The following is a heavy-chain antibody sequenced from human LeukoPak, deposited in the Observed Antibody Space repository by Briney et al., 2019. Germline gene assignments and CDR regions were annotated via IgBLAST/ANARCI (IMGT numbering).Heavy chain of an antibody. CDR1: GGSINSSYW. CDR2: IYHTGVT. CDR3: ARGKSLTRIHPYGHFDL. V-gene: IGHV4-4*02. J-gene: IGHJ2*01. D-gene: IGHD5-18*01. Sequence: SETLSLTCAVSGGSINSSYWWNWVRQPPGKGLEWIGEIYHTGVTNYNSSLKNRVIISVDKSKNQFSLKLGSVNAADTAVYFCARGKSLTRIHPYGHFDLWGRGTLVTVSS.